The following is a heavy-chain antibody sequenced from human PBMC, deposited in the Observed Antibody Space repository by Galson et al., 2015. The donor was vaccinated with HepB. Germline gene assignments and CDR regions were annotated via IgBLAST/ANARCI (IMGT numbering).Heavy chain of an antibody. V-gene: IGHV1-46*01. Sequence: QSGAEVKKPGESLRISCKGSGYSFTSYYMHWVRQAPGQGLEWMGIINPSGGSTSYAQKFQGRVTMTRDTSTSTVYMELSSLRSEDTAVYYCARSLRVVVAALGIDWYFDLWGRGTLVTVSS. J-gene: IGHJ2*01. CDR2: INPSGGST. CDR3: ARSLRVVVAALGIDWYFDL. CDR1: GYSFTSYY. D-gene: IGHD2-15*01.